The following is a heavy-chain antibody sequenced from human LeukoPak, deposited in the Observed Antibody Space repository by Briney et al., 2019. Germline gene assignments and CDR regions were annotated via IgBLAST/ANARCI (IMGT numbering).Heavy chain of an antibody. Sequence: SETLSLTCTVSGGSISSYYWSWIRQPPGKGLEWIGYIYYSGSTNYNPSLKSRVTISVDTSKNQFSLKLSSVTAADTAVYYCARVRRDIVGQGFDYWGQGTLVTVSS. CDR2: IYYSGST. J-gene: IGHJ4*02. D-gene: IGHD5-12*01. CDR1: GGSISSYY. CDR3: ARVRRDIVGQGFDY. V-gene: IGHV4-59*01.